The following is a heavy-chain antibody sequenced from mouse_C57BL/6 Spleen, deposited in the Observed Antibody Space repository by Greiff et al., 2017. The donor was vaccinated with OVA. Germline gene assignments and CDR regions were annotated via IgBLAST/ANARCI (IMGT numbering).Heavy chain of an antibody. CDR1: GYSITSGYY. D-gene: IGHD4-1*01. V-gene: IGHV3-6*01. J-gene: IGHJ3*01. Sequence: DVKLVESGPGLVKPSQSLSLTCSVTGYSITSGYYWNWIRQFPGNKLEWMGYISYDGSNNYNPSLKNRISITRDTSKNQFFLKLNSVTTEDTATYYCARGGLGPWFAYWGQGTLVTVSA. CDR2: ISYDGSN. CDR3: ARGGLGPWFAY.